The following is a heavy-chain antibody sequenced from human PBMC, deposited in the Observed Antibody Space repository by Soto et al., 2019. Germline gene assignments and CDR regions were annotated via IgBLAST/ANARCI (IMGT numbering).Heavy chain of an antibody. J-gene: IGHJ3*01. D-gene: IGHD3-16*02. CDR1: GFSFSDYV. CDR2: MWYHGRDL. V-gene: IGHV3-33*01. Sequence: PGGSLRLSCAASGFSFSDYVMHWVRQAPGKGLDWVAVMWYHGRDLFYADSVKGRFTISRDNAKNSLFLQLNSLRAEDTAVYYCARHRDYVWGSYRNHAFDVWGQGTMVTVSS. CDR3: ARHRDYVWGSYRNHAFDV.